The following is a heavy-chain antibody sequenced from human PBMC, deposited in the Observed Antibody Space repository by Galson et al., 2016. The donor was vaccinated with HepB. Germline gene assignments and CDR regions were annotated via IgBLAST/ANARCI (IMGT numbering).Heavy chain of an antibody. V-gene: IGHV3-13*04. J-gene: IGHJ2*01. D-gene: IGHD2-2*01. CDR3: AREDFRCSTTNCYGYIDL. CDR2: IDTAGDT. Sequence: SLRLSCAASGFSFSTHDMHWVRQATGEGLEWVSAIDTAGDTFYSVSVKGRFTISRENAKDSLYLQMNSLRAGDTAVYYCAREDFRCSTTNCYGYIDLWGRGTLVTVSS. CDR1: GFSFSTHD.